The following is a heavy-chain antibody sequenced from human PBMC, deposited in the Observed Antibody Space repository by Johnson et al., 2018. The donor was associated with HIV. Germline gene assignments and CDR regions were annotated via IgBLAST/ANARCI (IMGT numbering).Heavy chain of an antibody. V-gene: IGHV3-33*06. CDR3: AKVAVATAAGGVALDI. D-gene: IGHD6-13*01. CDR2: VWFDGRNK. Sequence: QEQLVESGGGVVQPGRSLRLSCAASGFTFSNYGMHWVRQAPGKGLEWVAVVWFDGRNKYYSDSVKGRFTISRDNSKNTLYLQMNSLRAEDTAVYYCAKVAVATAAGGVALDIWGPGTMVTVSS. CDR1: GFTFSNYG. J-gene: IGHJ3*02.